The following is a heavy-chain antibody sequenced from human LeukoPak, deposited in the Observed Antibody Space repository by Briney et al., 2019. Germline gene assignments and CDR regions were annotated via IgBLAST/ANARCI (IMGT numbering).Heavy chain of an antibody. CDR1: GLTFSNYA. V-gene: IGHV3-23*01. CDR2: INGGGTDT. D-gene: IGHD6-19*01. Sequence: GGSLRLSCAASGLTFSNYAMAWVRQAPGKGLDWLSAINGGGTDTYSADSVKGRFTISRDNSKNTLYLQMNSLRAEDTAVYYCAKGSSSGWPYYFDQWGQGTLVTVSS. CDR3: AKGSSSGWPYYFDQ. J-gene: IGHJ4*02.